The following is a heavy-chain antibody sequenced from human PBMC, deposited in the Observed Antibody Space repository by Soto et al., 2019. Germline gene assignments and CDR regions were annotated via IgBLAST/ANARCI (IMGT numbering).Heavy chain of an antibody. D-gene: IGHD6-13*01. V-gene: IGHV1-69*02. CDR1: GGSLRTNS. Sequence: QVQLVQCGVEVKNPGSSVKVSCKASGGSLRTNSMFWVRQAPGQGLEWMRRIIPMFGIANYAKQFQARVTFHPDKSTVTVYIEMIRLTSDYTAIYFCVIGSWSAEVFDIWGQGTLVTVSS. J-gene: IGHJ3*02. CDR2: IIPMFGIA. CDR3: VIGSWSAEVFDI.